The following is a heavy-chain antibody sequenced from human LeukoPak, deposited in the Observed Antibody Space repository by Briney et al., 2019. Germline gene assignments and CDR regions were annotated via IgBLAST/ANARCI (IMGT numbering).Heavy chain of an antibody. CDR1: GYTFTGYY. D-gene: IGHD4-17*01. CDR2: INPNSGGT. J-gene: IGHJ6*03. CDR3: ARELGVTTGFRYYYYMDV. V-gene: IGHV1-2*02. Sequence: ASVKVSCKASGYTFTGYYMHWVRQAPGQGLEWMGWINPNSGGTNYAQKFQGRVTMTRDTSISTAYMELSRLSSDDTAVYYCARELGVTTGFRYYYYMDVWGKGTTVTVSS.